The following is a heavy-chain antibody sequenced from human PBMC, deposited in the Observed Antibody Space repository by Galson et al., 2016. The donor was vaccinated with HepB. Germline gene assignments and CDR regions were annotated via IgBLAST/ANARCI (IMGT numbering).Heavy chain of an antibody. J-gene: IGHJ6*02. CDR3: ARHMFSSGPPSPFYYFGMDV. D-gene: IGHD6-19*01. CDR2: IYYTGKT. Sequence: SETLSLTCSVSGDSIISSSYYWGWIRQPPGKGLEWIASIYYTGKTYYSPSLKSRVTISVDTSKNQFSLQLSSVTAAETGVYYCARHMFSSGPPSPFYYFGMDVWGQGITVTVS. V-gene: IGHV4-39*01. CDR1: GDSIISSSYY.